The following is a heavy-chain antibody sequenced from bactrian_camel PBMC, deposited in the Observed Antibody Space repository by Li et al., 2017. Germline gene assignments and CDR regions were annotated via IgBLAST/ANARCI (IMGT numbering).Heavy chain of an antibody. V-gene: IGHV3S61*01. D-gene: IGHD1*01. Sequence: HVQLVESGGGSVQTGGSLRLSCTTSGVASEDNCFGWFRQAPGSEREAVAVVATSDEITDISDSVKGRFTISRDNVKNTLYLQMNFLKPEDTATYVCAEDRGMCLAFLKAAGYRYWGQGTQVTVS. CDR1: GVASEDNC. CDR2: VATSDEIT. CDR3: AEDRGMCLAFLKAAGYRY. J-gene: IGHJ4*01.